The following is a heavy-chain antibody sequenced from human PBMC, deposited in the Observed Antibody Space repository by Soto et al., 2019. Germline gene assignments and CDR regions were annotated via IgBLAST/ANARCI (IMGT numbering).Heavy chain of an antibody. CDR2: INSDGSRT. CDR3: VRVATGSSDWSDP. J-gene: IGHJ5*02. V-gene: IGHV3-74*01. D-gene: IGHD1-26*01. CDR1: KFTFSSYW. Sequence: EVQLVESGGGLVQPGGSLRLSCAASKFTFSSYWMHWVRQAPGKGLMWVSRINSDGSRTTYAASVKGRFTISRDNAKNTLFLQMNSLRAEDSAVYYCVRVATGSSDWSDPWGQGTLVTVSS.